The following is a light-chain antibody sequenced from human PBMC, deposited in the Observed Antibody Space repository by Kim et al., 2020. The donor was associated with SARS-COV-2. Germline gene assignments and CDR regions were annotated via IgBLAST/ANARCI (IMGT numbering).Light chain of an antibody. Sequence: SYELTQPPSVSVAPGKTAEIACGGNAISFKSVHWYQQRPGQAPVVVIRYDSDRPSGIPERFSAYNSGSTATLTISRVEVGDEADYYCQVWDSKTKSFVFGPGTKVTVL. J-gene: IGLJ1*01. CDR3: QVWDSKTKSFV. CDR1: AISFKS. CDR2: YDS. V-gene: IGLV3-21*04.